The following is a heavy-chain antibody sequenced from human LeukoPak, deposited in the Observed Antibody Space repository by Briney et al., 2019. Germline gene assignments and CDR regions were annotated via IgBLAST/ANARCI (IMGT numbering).Heavy chain of an antibody. D-gene: IGHD3-22*01. CDR1: GFTFSSYW. J-gene: IGHJ4*02. CDR2: INQDGSEK. CDR3: AKDMAERRYYDSSGFDY. V-gene: IGHV3-7*01. Sequence: GGSLRLSCAASGFTFSSYWMSWVRQAPGKGLEWVAIINQDGSEKQYVDSVRGRFAISRDNAENSLYLQVNSLKAEDTAVYYCAKDMAERRYYDSSGFDYWGQGTLVTVSS.